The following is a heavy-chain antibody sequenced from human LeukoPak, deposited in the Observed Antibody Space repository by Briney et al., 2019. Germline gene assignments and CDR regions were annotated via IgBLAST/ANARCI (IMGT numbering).Heavy chain of an antibody. D-gene: IGHD6-13*01. J-gene: IGHJ4*02. CDR3: ATGWSDLQY. V-gene: IGHV3-7*01. CDR1: GFTFSNFW. Sequence: GGSLRLSCAASGFTFSNFWMTWVRQAPGKGLEWVANIKEDGSEKYYVDSVKGRFSISRDNAKNSLHLQMNSLRADDAALYYCATGWSDLQYWGQGTLVTVSS. CDR2: IKEDGSEK.